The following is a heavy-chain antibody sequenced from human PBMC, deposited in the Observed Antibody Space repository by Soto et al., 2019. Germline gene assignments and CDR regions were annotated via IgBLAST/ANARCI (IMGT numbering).Heavy chain of an antibody. J-gene: IGHJ4*02. CDR1: GGTFSRHS. CDR3: ARDLTSVRGS. CDR2: IIPIFDAT. Sequence: QVQMVQSGAEVKKPGSSARVSCKVSGGTFSRHSISWVRQAPGQGLEWMGGIIPIFDATQYAQKFQGRLTITADEPTIPFHMDLSGLRPEDTAIYYCARDLTSVRGSWGQGTLVTVS. V-gene: IGHV1-69*01. D-gene: IGHD3-10*01.